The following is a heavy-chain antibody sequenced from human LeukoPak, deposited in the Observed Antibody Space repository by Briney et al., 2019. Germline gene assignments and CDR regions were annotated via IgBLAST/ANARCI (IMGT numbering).Heavy chain of an antibody. CDR3: ARDDYYGSGNYPDY. D-gene: IGHD3-10*01. Sequence: GGSLRLSCAASGFTVSSNYMSWVRQAPGKGLEWVSLLYSGGATYYADSVKGRFTISRDNSKNTLSLQMNSLRAEDTAVYYCARDDYYGSGNYPDYWGQGTLVTVSS. CDR1: GFTVSSNY. V-gene: IGHV3-66*01. CDR2: LYSGGAT. J-gene: IGHJ4*02.